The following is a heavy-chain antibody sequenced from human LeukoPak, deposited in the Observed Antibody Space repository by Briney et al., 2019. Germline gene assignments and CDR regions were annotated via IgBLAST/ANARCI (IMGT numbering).Heavy chain of an antibody. V-gene: IGHV1-46*01. CDR3: ARDAPLTKTGEPNWFDP. CDR1: GYTFTSYY. Sequence: ASVKVSCKASGYTFTSYYMHWVRQAPGQGLEWMGIINPSGGSTSYAQKFQGRVTMTRDTSTSTVYMELSSLRSEDTAVYYCARDAPLTKTGEPNWFDPWGQGTLVTVSS. CDR2: INPSGGST. J-gene: IGHJ5*02. D-gene: IGHD7-27*01.